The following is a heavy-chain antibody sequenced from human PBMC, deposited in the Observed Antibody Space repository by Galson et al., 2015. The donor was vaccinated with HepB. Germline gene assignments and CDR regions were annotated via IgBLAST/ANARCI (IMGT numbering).Heavy chain of an antibody. CDR3: AKGGRGTSPSFDY. Sequence: SLRLSCAASGFTSSNFIMNWVRQAPGKGLEWVSTINGGGDGSYYADSVKGRFTISRDNSKNTLYLQMHSLKVDDTAVYYCAKGGRGTSPSFDYWGQVTLVSVSS. CDR2: INGGGDGS. V-gene: IGHV3-23*01. D-gene: IGHD3-16*01. CDR1: GFTSSNFI. J-gene: IGHJ4*02.